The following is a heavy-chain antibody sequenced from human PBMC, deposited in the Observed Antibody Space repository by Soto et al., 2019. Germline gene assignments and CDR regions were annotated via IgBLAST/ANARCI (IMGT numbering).Heavy chain of an antibody. D-gene: IGHD2-21*02. CDR2: IPQDGVDG. CDR1: GFTFSMYS. J-gene: IGHJ6*02. CDR3: ARDHLILPAHDFFYGSDV. V-gene: IGHV3-7*03. Sequence: DVKLVESGGGLVQPGDSLRLSCEVSGFTFSMYSMSWVRQSPGKGLEWVAKIPQDGVDGHYADSVKGRFTISRDSGKNSLYLQLNNLRAEDTAVYYCARDHLILPAHDFFYGSDVWGRGATVTVSS.